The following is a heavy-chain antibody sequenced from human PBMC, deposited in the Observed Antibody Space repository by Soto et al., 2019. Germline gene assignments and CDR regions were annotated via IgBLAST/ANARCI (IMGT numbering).Heavy chain of an antibody. Sequence: PGESLRLSCAASGFTFSSYAMSWIRQAPGKGLEWVSAISGSGGSTYYADSVKGRFTISRDNSKNTLYLQMNSLRAEDAAVYYCAKADTYYYDSSGYYFPFDYWGQGT. V-gene: IGHV3-23*01. D-gene: IGHD3-22*01. CDR3: AKADTYYYDSSGYYFPFDY. CDR2: ISGSGGST. J-gene: IGHJ4*02. CDR1: GFTFSSYA.